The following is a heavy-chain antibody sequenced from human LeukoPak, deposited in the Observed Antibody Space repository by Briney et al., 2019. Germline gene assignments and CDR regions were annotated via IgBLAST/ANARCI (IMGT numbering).Heavy chain of an antibody. CDR3: ARAVCSSTSCYAAGIDN. CDR1: GYSIASGYY. J-gene: IGHJ4*02. D-gene: IGHD2-2*01. CDR2: IYHSGST. Sequence: SETLSLTCTVSGYSIASGYYWGWIRQPPGKGLEWIGSIYHSGSTYYNPSLKSRVTMSVDTSKNQFSLKMASVTAADTAMFYCARAVCSSTSCYAAGIDNWGQGTLVTVSS. V-gene: IGHV4-38-2*02.